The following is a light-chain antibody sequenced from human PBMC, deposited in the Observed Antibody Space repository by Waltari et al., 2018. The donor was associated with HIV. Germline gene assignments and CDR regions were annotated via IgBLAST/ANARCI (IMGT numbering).Light chain of an antibody. V-gene: IGLV2-14*01. Sequence: QSALTQPASVSGSPGQSITISCTGTSSDVGGYNYVSWYQQYAGKAPKLMICDVSNRPSGVSNRFSGSKSGNTASLTISGLQAEDDADYYCSSYTSSSTLVFGGGTKLTVL. CDR2: DVS. J-gene: IGLJ2*01. CDR1: SSDVGGYNY. CDR3: SSYTSSSTLV.